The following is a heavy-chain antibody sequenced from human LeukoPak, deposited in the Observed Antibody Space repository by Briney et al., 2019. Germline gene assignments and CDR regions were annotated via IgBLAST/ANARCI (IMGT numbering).Heavy chain of an antibody. V-gene: IGHV3-7*01. J-gene: IGHJ6*03. Sequence: GGSLRLSCAASGFTFSSYWMSWVRRAPGKGLEWVANIKQDGSEKYYVDSVKGRFTISRDNAKNSLYLQMNSLRAEDTAVYYCAREGSDWNYYYYMDVWGKGTTVTISS. CDR3: AREGSDWNYYYYMDV. CDR2: IKQDGSEK. D-gene: IGHD6-19*01. CDR1: GFTFSSYW.